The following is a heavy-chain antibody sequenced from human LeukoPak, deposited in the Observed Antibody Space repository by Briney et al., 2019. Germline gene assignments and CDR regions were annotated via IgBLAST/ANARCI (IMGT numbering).Heavy chain of an antibody. CDR1: GGSISSGSYY. V-gene: IGHV4-61*02. Sequence: SQTLSLTCTVSGGSISSGSYYWSWIRQPAGKGLEWIGRIYTSGSTNYKPSPKSRVTISVDTSKNQFSLKLSSVTAADTAVYYCARDVSILSNWFDPWGQGTLVTVSS. D-gene: IGHD5/OR15-5a*01. J-gene: IGHJ5*02. CDR2: IYTSGST. CDR3: ARDVSILSNWFDP.